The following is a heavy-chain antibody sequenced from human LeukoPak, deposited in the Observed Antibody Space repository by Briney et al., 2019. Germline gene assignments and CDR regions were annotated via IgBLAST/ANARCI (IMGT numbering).Heavy chain of an antibody. CDR2: INPNSGGT. D-gene: IGHD3-3*01. J-gene: IGHJ5*01. Sequence: GASVKVSCKASGYTFTGYYMHWVRQAPGQGLEWMGWINPNSGGTNYAQKFQGRVTMTRDTSISTAYMELSRLRSDDTAVYYCARGPFITIFVVENWFDSWGQGTLVTVSS. CDR1: GYTFTGYY. CDR3: ARGPFITIFVVENWFDS. V-gene: IGHV1-2*02.